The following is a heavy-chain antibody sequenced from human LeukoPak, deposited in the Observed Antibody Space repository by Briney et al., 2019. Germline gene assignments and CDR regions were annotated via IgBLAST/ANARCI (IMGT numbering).Heavy chain of an antibody. CDR1: GYTFANYD. Sequence: ASVEVSCKTSGYTFANYDINWVRQATGQGLEWMGWMNPNSGNTGFAQNFQGRLTMTRDTSISTAYMDLSSLRSEDTAVYFCVRGGTLVRGVTLLSGMDVWGQGTTVTVSS. J-gene: IGHJ6*02. CDR2: MNPNSGNT. CDR3: VRGGTLVRGVTLLSGMDV. V-gene: IGHV1-8*01. D-gene: IGHD3-10*01.